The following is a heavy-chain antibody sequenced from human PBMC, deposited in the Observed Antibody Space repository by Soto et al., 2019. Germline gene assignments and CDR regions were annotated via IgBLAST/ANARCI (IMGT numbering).Heavy chain of an antibody. J-gene: IGHJ4*02. CDR1: GGSISSYD. D-gene: IGHD2-2*01. CDR2: IYYSGST. V-gene: IGHV4-59*08. Sequence: SETLSLTCTVSGGSISSYDWSWIRQPPGKGLEWIGYIYYSGSTNYNPSLKSRVTISVDTSKNQFSLKLSSVTAADTAVYYCARFSSIYSSFDYWGQGTLVTVSS. CDR3: ARFSSIYSSFDY.